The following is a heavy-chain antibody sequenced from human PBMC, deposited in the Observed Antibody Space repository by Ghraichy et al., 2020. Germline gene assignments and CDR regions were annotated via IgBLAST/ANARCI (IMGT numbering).Heavy chain of an antibody. V-gene: IGHV4-61*01. Sequence: SQTLSLTCTVSGGSVSSGSHYWSWIRQPPGKGLEWIGYIYYSGNTNYNPSLKSRVTISVDTSKDQFSLKLTSVTAADTAVYHCARLKVVPGYYYYYMDVWGKGTTVTVSS. CDR1: GGSVSSGSHY. J-gene: IGHJ6*03. D-gene: IGHD2-2*01. CDR3: ARLKVVPGYYYYYMDV. CDR2: IYYSGNT.